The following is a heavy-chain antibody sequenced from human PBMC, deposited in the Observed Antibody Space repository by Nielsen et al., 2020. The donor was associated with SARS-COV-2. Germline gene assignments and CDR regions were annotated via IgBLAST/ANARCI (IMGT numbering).Heavy chain of an antibody. J-gene: IGHJ4*02. D-gene: IGHD3-10*01. Sequence: WIRQPPGKGLEWVSYISSSSSYTNYADSVKGRFTISRDNAKNSLYLQMNSLRAEDTAVYYCARPSSGSYYSSFDYWGQGTLVTVSS. CDR2: ISSSSSYT. V-gene: IGHV3-11*06. CDR3: ARPSSGSYYSSFDY.